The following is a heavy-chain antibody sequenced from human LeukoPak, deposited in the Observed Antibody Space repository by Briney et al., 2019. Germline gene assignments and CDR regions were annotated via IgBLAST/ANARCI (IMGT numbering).Heavy chain of an antibody. CDR3: ARGGSCSSTSCYAILGFDP. CDR2: INHSGST. Sequence: SETLSLTCAVYGGSFSGYYWSWIRQPPGKGLEWIGEINHSGSTNYNPSLKRRVTISVDTSKNQFSLKLSSVTAADTAVYYCARGGSCSSTSCYAILGFDPWGQGTLVTVSS. D-gene: IGHD2-2*01. V-gene: IGHV4-34*01. CDR1: GGSFSGYY. J-gene: IGHJ5*02.